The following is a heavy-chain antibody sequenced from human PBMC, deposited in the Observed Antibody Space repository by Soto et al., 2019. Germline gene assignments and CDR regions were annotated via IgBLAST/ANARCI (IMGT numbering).Heavy chain of an antibody. CDR2: IYYSGNA. Sequence: QLQLQESGPGLVKPSETLSLTCTVSGGSISSRSYYWGWIRQPPGKGLEWIGSIYYSGNAYYNPSLKSRVSVYVDTSKNQFSLKVTSVTATDTAVYYCARHKDTSSRYLLPDFWGQGTLVTVSS. V-gene: IGHV4-39*01. J-gene: IGHJ4*02. CDR1: GGSISSRSYY. D-gene: IGHD6-13*01. CDR3: ARHKDTSSRYLLPDF.